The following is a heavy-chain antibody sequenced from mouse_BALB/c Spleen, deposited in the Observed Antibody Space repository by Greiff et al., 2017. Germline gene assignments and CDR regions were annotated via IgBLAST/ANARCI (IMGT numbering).Heavy chain of an antibody. CDR2: IDPANGNT. Sequence: VQLQQSGAELVKPGASVKLSCTASGFTFNDFYMHWVKQRPEQGLEWIGRIDPANGNTKYDPKFQGKATITADTSSNTAYLQLSSLTSEDTAVYYCAGCYYSGSGGFAYWGQGTLVTVSA. D-gene: IGHD1-1*01. CDR1: GFTFNDFY. CDR3: AGCYYSGSGGFAY. J-gene: IGHJ3*01. V-gene: IGHV14-3*02.